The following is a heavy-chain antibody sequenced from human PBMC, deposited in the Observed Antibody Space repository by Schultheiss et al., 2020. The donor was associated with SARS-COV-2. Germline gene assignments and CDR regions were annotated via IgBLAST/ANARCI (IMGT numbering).Heavy chain of an antibody. Sequence: SVKVSCKASGYTFTSYDINWVRQATGQGLEWMGRIIPILGIANYAQKFQGRVTITADKSTSTAYMELSSLRSEDTAVYYCARRADLGVAGYFSTWGQGTLVTVSS. V-gene: IGHV1-69*04. J-gene: IGHJ5*02. CDR3: ARRADLGVAGYFST. CDR2: IIPILGIA. CDR1: GYTFTSYD. D-gene: IGHD6-19*01.